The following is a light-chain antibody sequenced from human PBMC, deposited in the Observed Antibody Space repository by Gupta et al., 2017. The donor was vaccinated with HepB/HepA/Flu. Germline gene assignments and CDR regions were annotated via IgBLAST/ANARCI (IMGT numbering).Light chain of an antibody. Sequence: EIVLTQSPVTLSLSPGERATLSCRASQSLSGSLLAWYQQKPGQAPRLLIYGASSRANGIPDRFSGSGSGTEFTLTINRREPEDFAVYYCHQQGNSPSTFGQGTKVEIK. CDR1: QSLSGSL. V-gene: IGKV3-20*01. J-gene: IGKJ1*01. CDR3: HQQGNSPST. CDR2: GAS.